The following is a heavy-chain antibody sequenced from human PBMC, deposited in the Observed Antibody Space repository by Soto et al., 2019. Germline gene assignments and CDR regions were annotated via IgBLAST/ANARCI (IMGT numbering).Heavy chain of an antibody. CDR1: GYTFRTYG. CDR3: ARMNWNLGVDVFDI. D-gene: IGHD1-1*01. CDR2: ISIYTGKT. J-gene: IGHJ3*02. Sequence: QVQLVQSGAEVKKPGASVKVSCKTSGYTFRTYGISWVRQAPGQGLEWVGWISIYTGKTNFAQSLQGRVTVTTDTSTSTVYIELRSLRSDDTAMYSCARMNWNLGVDVFDIWGQGKTVIVSS. V-gene: IGHV1-18*01.